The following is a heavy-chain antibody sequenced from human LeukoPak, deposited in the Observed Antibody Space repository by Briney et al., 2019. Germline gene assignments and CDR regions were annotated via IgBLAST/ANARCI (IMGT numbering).Heavy chain of an antibody. J-gene: IGHJ3*01. D-gene: IGHD3-16*01. V-gene: IGHV1-2*02. CDR2: IHRNDGGT. Sequence: GASVKASCKASGYTFTDSLLHWVRQAPGQGLEWMAWIHRNDGGTYSAQKFQGRVTTARDTSINTAYMELSGLTSDDTAVYYCARGGLGGGSDAFDLWGQGTMVIVSS. CDR1: GYTFTDSL. CDR3: ARGGLGGGSDAFDL.